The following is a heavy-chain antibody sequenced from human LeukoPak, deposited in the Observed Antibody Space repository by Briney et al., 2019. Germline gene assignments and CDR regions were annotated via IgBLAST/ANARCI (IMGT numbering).Heavy chain of an antibody. V-gene: IGHV3-23*01. J-gene: IGHJ4*02. CDR1: GFTFNNYA. CDR3: GKDSRTGGPRAFDS. Sequence: GGSLRLSCAASGFTFNNYAMNWVRQAPGKGLEWVSSISGGGETTYYADSAKGRFTISRDNSKNTLYLQMGSLRAEDTAVYYCGKDSRTGGPRAFDSWGQGTLVTVSS. CDR2: ISGGGETT. D-gene: IGHD2-8*02.